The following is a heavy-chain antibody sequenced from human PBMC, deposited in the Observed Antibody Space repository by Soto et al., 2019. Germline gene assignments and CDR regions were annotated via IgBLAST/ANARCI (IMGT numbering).Heavy chain of an antibody. CDR3: ARDKGSSSAYFDY. J-gene: IGHJ4*02. CDR2: IWYDGSNK. V-gene: IGHV3-33*01. D-gene: IGHD6-6*01. Sequence: GGSLRLSCAASGFTFSSYGMHWVRQAPGKGLEWVAVIWYDGSNKYYADSVKGRFTISRDNSKNTLYLQMNSLRAEDTAVYYCARDKGSSSAYFDYWGQGTLVTVSS. CDR1: GFTFSSYG.